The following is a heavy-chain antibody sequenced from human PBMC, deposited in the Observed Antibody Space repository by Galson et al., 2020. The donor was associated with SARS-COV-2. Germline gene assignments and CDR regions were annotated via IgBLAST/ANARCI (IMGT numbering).Heavy chain of an antibody. CDR1: GGSISSGGYY. CDR3: ATTDPVKRSNWFDP. J-gene: IGHJ5*02. Sequence: SETLSLTCTVSGGSISSGGYYWSWIRQHPGKGLEWIGYIYYSGSTYYNPSLKSRVTISVDTSKNQFSLKLSSVTAADTAVYYCATTDPVKRSNWFDPWGQGTLVTVSS. CDR2: IYYSGST. D-gene: IGHD3-10*01. V-gene: IGHV4-31*03.